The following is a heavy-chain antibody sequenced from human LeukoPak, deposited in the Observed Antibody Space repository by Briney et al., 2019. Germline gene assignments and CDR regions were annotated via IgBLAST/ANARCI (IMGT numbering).Heavy chain of an antibody. CDR1: GFTFTSYD. CDR3: AKYSHDSSGSYDY. J-gene: IGHJ4*02. CDR2: ISYDGSNK. Sequence: PGGSLRLSCAASGFTFTSYDLHWVRQAPGKGLEWVAVISYDGSNKYYADSVKGRFTISRDISKNTLYLQMNSLRTEDTAVYYCAKYSHDSSGSYDYWGQGTLVTVSS. D-gene: IGHD3-22*01. V-gene: IGHV3-30*04.